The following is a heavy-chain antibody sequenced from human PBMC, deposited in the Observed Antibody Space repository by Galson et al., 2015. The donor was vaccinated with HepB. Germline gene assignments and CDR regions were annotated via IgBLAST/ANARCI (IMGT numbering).Heavy chain of an antibody. CDR1: GFTFSSYA. J-gene: IGHJ6*03. V-gene: IGHV3-30-3*01. D-gene: IGHD3-3*02. CDR2: ISYDGSIK. Sequence: SLRLSCAASGFTFSSYAMHWVRQAPGKGLEWVAVISYDGSIKYYADSVKGRFTISRDCSRNTLYLQMNSLRTEDTAVYYCARDSITHSYYYYYYMDVWGKGTTVTVPS. CDR3: ARDSITHSYYYYYYMDV.